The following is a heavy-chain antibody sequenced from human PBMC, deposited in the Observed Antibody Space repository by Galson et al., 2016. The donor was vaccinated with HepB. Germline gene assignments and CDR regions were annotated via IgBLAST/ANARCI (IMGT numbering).Heavy chain of an antibody. CDR3: ARLLTDYNDSRGYAPFDY. V-gene: IGHV4-59*11. J-gene: IGHJ4*02. CDR1: SGSIGSHS. D-gene: IGHD3-22*01. Sequence: SETLSLTCTVSSGSIGSHSWTWIRQPPGKGLEWIGHIHYMGISNYDPSLKSRVTVSVDTSKNQFSLKLTSVTAADTAVYYCARLLTDYNDSRGYAPFDYWGQGTLVTVSS. CDR2: IHYMGIS.